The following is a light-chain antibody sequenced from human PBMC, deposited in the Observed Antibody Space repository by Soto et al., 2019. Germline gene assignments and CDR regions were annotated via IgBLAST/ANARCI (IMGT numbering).Light chain of an antibody. CDR3: QLYDWA. Sequence: EIVLTQSPGTLSLSPGERATLSCRASQSVSSSYLAWYQQKPGQAPRLLIYGASSRATGIPDRFSGSGSGTYFTRTIIRSEPVVLVVYYCQLYDWAFGQGAMVEI. J-gene: IGKJ1*01. CDR1: QSVSSSY. CDR2: GAS. V-gene: IGKV3-20*01.